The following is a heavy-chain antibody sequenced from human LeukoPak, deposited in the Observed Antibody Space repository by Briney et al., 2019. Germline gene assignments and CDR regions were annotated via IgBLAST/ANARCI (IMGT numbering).Heavy chain of an antibody. Sequence: ASVKVSCKASGGTFSSYAISWVRQAPGQGLEWMGRIIPILGIANYAQKFQGRVTITADKSTSTAYMELSSLRSEDTAVYYCASNYDILTGWFDPWGQGTLVTVSS. J-gene: IGHJ5*02. CDR3: ASNYDILTGWFDP. V-gene: IGHV1-69*04. CDR1: GGTFSSYA. CDR2: IIPILGIA. D-gene: IGHD3-9*01.